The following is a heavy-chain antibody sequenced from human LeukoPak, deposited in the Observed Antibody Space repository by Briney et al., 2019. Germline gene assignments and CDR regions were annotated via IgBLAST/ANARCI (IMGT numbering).Heavy chain of an antibody. V-gene: IGHV1-24*01. Sequence: ASVKVSCKVSGYTLTELSMHWARQAPGKGLEWMGGFDPEDGETIYAQKFQGRVTMTEDTSTDTAYMELSSLRSEDTAVYYCATESTPGSVLRYFDWIIDYWGQGTLVTVSS. J-gene: IGHJ4*02. CDR2: FDPEDGET. CDR3: ATESTPGSVLRYFDWIIDY. D-gene: IGHD3-9*01. CDR1: GYTLTELS.